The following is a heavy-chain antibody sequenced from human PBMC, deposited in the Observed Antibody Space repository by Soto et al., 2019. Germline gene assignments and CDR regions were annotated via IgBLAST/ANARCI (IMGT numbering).Heavy chain of an antibody. Sequence: PVGSLRLSCAASEFIFRSYWMSWVRQAPGKGLEWVANINQDGSEKYYVDSVRGRFIISRDNAENSLYLQMNSLRAEDTALYYCARDGVAAGLYLDNWGQGTLVTVSS. V-gene: IGHV3-7*01. CDR2: INQDGSEK. D-gene: IGHD2-15*01. CDR3: ARDGVAAGLYLDN. J-gene: IGHJ4*02. CDR1: EFIFRSYW.